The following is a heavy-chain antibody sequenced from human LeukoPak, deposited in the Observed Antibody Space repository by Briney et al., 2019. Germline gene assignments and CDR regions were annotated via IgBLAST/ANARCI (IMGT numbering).Heavy chain of an antibody. CDR1: GFTFSSYS. D-gene: IGHD6-13*01. CDR3: ARELFGSSWPQGYYYHGMDV. Sequence: GGSLRLSCAASGFTFSSYSMNWVRQAPGKGLEWVSSISSSSSYIYYADSVKGRFTISRDNAKNSLWLQMDSLRAEDTAVYYCARELFGSSWPQGYYYHGMDVWGKGTTVTVSS. CDR2: ISSSSSYI. J-gene: IGHJ6*04. V-gene: IGHV3-21*01.